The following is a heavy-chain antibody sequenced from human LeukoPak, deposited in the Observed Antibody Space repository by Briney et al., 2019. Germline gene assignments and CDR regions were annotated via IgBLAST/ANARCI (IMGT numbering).Heavy chain of an antibody. V-gene: IGHV3-23*01. CDR1: GFTFSSYA. Sequence: GGSLRLSCAASGFTFSSYAMSWVRQAPGKGLEWVSGISGSGGTYYADSVKGRFTISRDNSKNTLYLQMNSLRAEDTAVYYCAKSGLNRFDYWGQGTLVTVSS. J-gene: IGHJ4*02. CDR2: ISGSGGT. D-gene: IGHD2-15*01. CDR3: AKSGLNRFDY.